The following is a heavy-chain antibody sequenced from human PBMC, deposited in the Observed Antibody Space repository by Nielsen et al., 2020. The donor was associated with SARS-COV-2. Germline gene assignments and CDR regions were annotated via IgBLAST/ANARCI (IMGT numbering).Heavy chain of an antibody. Sequence: GGSLRLSCAASGLTFSSYEMNWVRQAPGKGLEWVSYISSSGSTIYYADSVKGRFTISRDNAKNSLYLQMNSLRAEDTAVYYCARGPRSAAAGTGNYFDYWGQGTLVTVSS. CDR3: ARGPRSAAAGTGNYFDY. CDR2: ISSSGSTI. V-gene: IGHV3-48*03. CDR1: GLTFSSYE. J-gene: IGHJ4*02. D-gene: IGHD6-13*01.